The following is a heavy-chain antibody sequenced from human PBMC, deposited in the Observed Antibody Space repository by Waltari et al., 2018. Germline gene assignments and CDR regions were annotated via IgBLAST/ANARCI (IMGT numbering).Heavy chain of an antibody. Sequence: QVQLQESGPGLVKPSETLSLTCAVSGYSISSGYYWGWIRQPPGKGLEWIGSIYHSGSTCYDPSLKSRVAISVDTSKNQLSLKLSAVTAADTAVYYCAREKIVVHRYYYGMDVWGQGTTVTVSS. CDR1: GYSISSGYY. CDR2: IYHSGST. J-gene: IGHJ6*02. V-gene: IGHV4-38-2*02. D-gene: IGHD2-2*01. CDR3: AREKIVVHRYYYGMDV.